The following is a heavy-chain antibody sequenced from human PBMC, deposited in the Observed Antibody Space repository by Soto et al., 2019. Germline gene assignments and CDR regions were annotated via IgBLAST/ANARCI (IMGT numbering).Heavy chain of an antibody. CDR2: INHSGST. V-gene: IGHV4-34*01. Sequence: QVQLQQWGAGLLKPSETLSLTCAVYGGSFSGYYWSWIRQPPGKGLEWIGEINHSGSTNYNPSLKSRLTLSVDMSKNQFSLNLSSVTAADTAVYYCARVGFMDIVLSGGMDGWGQGTTVTVSS. CDR3: ARVGFMDIVLSGGMDG. CDR1: GGSFSGYY. J-gene: IGHJ6*02. D-gene: IGHD2-8*01.